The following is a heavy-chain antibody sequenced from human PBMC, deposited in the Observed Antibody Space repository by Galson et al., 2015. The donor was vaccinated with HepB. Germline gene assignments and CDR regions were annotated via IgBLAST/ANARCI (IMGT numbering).Heavy chain of an antibody. CDR3: TRSYGLEYYFDY. D-gene: IGHD3-16*02. CDR1: GFTLGDYA. CDR2: IRSKAYGGTT. Sequence: SLRLSCAASGFTLGDYAMSWFRQAPGKGLEWVGFIRSKAYGGTTEYAASVKGRFTILGDDSKSTAYLQMNGLKTEDTGVYYCTRSYGLEYYFDYWGQGTLVTVSS. J-gene: IGHJ4*02. V-gene: IGHV3-49*03.